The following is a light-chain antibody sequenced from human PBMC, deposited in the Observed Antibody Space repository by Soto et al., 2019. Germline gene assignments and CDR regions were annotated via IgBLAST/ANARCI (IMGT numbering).Light chain of an antibody. J-gene: IGLJ1*01. CDR2: GNS. Sequence: QSVLTQPPSVSGAPGQRVTISCTGSSSNIGAGYDVHWYQQLPGTAPKLLIYGNSNRPSGVPDRFSGSKSGTSASLAITGLQAEDEAEYYCLLSYSGARDVFGTGTKVTVL. CDR1: SSNIGAGYD. CDR3: LLSYSGARDV. V-gene: IGLV1-40*01.